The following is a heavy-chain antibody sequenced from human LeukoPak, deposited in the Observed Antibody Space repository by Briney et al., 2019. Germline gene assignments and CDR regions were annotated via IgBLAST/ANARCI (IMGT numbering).Heavy chain of an antibody. CDR3: AKSIIVVITL. CDR1: GFTFSSYA. J-gene: IGHJ3*01. V-gene: IGHV3-23*01. D-gene: IGHD3-22*01. CDR2: ISGSGGST. Sequence: GGSLRLSCAASGFTFSSYAMSWVRQAPGKGLEWVSTISGSGGSTYYADSVKGRFTISRDNSKNTLYLQMNSPRAEDTAVYYCAKSIIVVITLWGQGTMVTVSS.